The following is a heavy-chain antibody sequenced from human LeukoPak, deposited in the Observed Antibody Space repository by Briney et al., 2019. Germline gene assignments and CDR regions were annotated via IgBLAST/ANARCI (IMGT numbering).Heavy chain of an antibody. CDR2: IYYSGST. CDR3: AGARVLFGVDRKRWSNWFDP. D-gene: IGHD3-3*01. Sequence: SETLSLTCTVSGGSISSSSYYWGWIRQPPGKGLEWIGSIYYSGSTYYNPSLKSRVTISVDTSKNQFSLKLSSVTAADTAVYYCAGARVLFGVDRKRWSNWFDPWGQGTLVTVSS. J-gene: IGHJ5*02. CDR1: GGSISSSSYY. V-gene: IGHV4-39*07.